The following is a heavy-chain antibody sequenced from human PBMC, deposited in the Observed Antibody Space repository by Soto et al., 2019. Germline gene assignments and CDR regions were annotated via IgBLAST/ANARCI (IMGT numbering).Heavy chain of an antibody. D-gene: IGHD3-3*01. CDR2: INPSGGST. CDR3: ARAGYYDFWSGYSGYYGMDV. Sequence: ASVKVSCKAAGYTFTSYYMHWGRQAPGQGLEWMGIINPSGGSTSYAQKFQGRVTMTRDTSTSTVYMELSSLRSEDTAVYYCARAGYYDFWSGYSGYYGMDVWGQGTTVTVSS. V-gene: IGHV1-46*01. CDR1: GYTFTSYY. J-gene: IGHJ6*02.